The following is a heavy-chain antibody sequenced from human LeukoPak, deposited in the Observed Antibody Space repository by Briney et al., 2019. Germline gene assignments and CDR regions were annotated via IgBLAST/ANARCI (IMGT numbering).Heavy chain of an antibody. CDR3: ARDRGYCSSTSCYLFDY. V-gene: IGHV1-18*01. CDR2: ISAYNGNT. CDR1: GYTFTSYG. J-gene: IGHJ4*02. Sequence: ASVKVSCKASGYTFTSYGISWVRQAPGQGLEWMGWISAYNGNTNYAQKLQGRVTMTTDTSTSTAYMEQRSLRSDDTAVYYCARDRGYCSSTSCYLFDYWGQGTLVTVSS. D-gene: IGHD2-2*01.